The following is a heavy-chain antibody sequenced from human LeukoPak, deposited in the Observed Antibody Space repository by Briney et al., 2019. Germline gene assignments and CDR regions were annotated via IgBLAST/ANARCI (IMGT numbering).Heavy chain of an antibody. D-gene: IGHD3-22*01. V-gene: IGHV4-59*01. CDR1: GGSISSYY. Sequence: PSETLSLTCTVPGGSISSYYWSWIRQPPGKGLEWIGYIYYSGSTNYNPTLKSRVTISIDTSKNQFSLKLSSVTAADTAVYYCARVGYSSGYYYYFDYWGQGTLVTVSS. CDR3: ARVGYSSGYYYYFDY. CDR2: IYYSGST. J-gene: IGHJ4*02.